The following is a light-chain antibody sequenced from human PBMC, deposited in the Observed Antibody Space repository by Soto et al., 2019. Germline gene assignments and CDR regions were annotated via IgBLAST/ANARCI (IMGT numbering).Light chain of an antibody. J-gene: IGKJ1*01. CDR3: QQYVSSPLT. Sequence: EIVLTQSPGTLSLSPGERATLSCRASQSLSSTYLAWYQQKPGQAPRLLIYGASNRATGIPDRFSGSGSGTDFTLTITSLEPEDFAVYYCQQYVSSPLTFGQGTNVEIK. V-gene: IGKV3-20*01. CDR2: GAS. CDR1: QSLSSTY.